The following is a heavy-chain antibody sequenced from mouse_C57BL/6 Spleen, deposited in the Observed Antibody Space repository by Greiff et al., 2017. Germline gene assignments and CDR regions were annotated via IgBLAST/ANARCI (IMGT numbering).Heavy chain of an antibody. J-gene: IGHJ1*03. Sequence: VQLVESGPGLVQPSQSLSITCTVSGFSLTSYGVHWVRQSPGKGLEWLGVIWRGGSTDYNAAFISRLSISKDNSKSQVFFKMNSLQADDTAIYYCARTWLRRERYFDVWGTGTTVTVSS. CDR3: ARTWLRRERYFDV. D-gene: IGHD2-2*01. CDR1: GFSLTSYG. V-gene: IGHV2-2*01. CDR2: IWRGGST.